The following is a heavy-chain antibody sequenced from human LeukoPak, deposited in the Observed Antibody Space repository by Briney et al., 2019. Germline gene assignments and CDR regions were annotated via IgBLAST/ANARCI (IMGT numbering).Heavy chain of an antibody. V-gene: IGHV1-2*02. CDR3: ARKTPYGTKNN. CDR2: INPNSGGT. Sequence: GASVKVSCKVSGYTLTELSMHWVRQAPGQGLEWMGWINPNSGGTNYAQKFQGRVTMTRDTSISTAYMELSRLRSDDTAVYYCARKTPYGTKNNWGQGTLVTVSS. D-gene: IGHD2-15*01. J-gene: IGHJ4*02. CDR1: GYTLTELS.